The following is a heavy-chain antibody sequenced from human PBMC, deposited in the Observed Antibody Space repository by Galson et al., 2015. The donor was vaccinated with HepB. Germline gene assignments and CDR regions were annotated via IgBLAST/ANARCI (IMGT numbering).Heavy chain of an antibody. V-gene: IGHV3-23*01. CDR1: RFALSNYG. CDR2: VSVNGGST. J-gene: IGHJ6*01. Sequence: SLRLSCAASRFALSNYGMTWVRQAPGKGLEWVSGVSVNGGSTYYADSVKGRFTISRDNSRNRLYLQMNSLRAEDTAVYYCARDSWRSYNYYYDYGMDVWGQGTTVTVSS. D-gene: IGHD3-16*01. CDR3: ARDSWRSYNYYYDYGMDV.